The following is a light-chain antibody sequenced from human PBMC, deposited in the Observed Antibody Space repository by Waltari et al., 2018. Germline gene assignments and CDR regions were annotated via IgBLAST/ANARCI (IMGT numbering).Light chain of an antibody. CDR1: QSFSDW. CDR3: QHYSHSSPWT. V-gene: IGKV1-5*01. Sequence: DIQMTQSPSTLSASVGDRVPITCRASQSFSDWLAWYQQKPGKAPELLIFDVSTLKSGVPSRFSGRGSGTEFTLTISSLQPDDFATYYCQHYSHSSPWTFGQGTKVEIK. J-gene: IGKJ1*01. CDR2: DVS.